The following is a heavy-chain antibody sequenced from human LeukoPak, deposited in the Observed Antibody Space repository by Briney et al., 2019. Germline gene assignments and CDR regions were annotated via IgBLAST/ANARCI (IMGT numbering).Heavy chain of an antibody. CDR2: ISPNGCAT. CDR3: VKEGRLGYCSGGSCPFGH. V-gene: IGHV3-64D*06. J-gene: IGHJ4*02. D-gene: IGHD2-15*01. CDR1: GFTFSIYA. Sequence: GGSLRLSCSASGFTFSIYAMYWVRQAPGKGLEYVSAISPNGCATHYADSVQGRFTISRDNSRSTLYLQMSSLRAEDTAVYYCVKEGRLGYCSGGSCPFGHWGQATLVTVSS.